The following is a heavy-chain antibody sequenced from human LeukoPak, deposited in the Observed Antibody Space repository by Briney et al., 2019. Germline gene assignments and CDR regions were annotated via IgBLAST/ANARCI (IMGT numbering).Heavy chain of an antibody. Sequence: ASVKVSCKASGYTFTGYYMHWVRQAPGQGLEWVGWINPSSGGTNYAQKFQGRVTMTRDTSISTAYMELSRLRSDDTAVYYCARALVVKGWFDPWGQGTLVTVSS. CDR3: ARALVVKGWFDP. CDR2: INPSSGGT. V-gene: IGHV1-2*02. J-gene: IGHJ5*02. CDR1: GYTFTGYY. D-gene: IGHD3-22*01.